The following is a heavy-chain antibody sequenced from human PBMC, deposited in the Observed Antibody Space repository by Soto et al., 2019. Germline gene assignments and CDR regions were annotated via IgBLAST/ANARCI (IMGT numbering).Heavy chain of an antibody. CDR2: IKSDGSST. Sequence: GGSLRLSCAASGFAFSPYWMHWVRQAPGKGLVWVSLIKSDGSSTTYADSVKGRFTISRDSAKNTLYLQMNSLRAEDTAVYYCARDLGYSLDYWGLGTLVTVSS. D-gene: IGHD2-2*02. V-gene: IGHV3-74*01. CDR3: ARDLGYSLDY. J-gene: IGHJ4*02. CDR1: GFAFSPYW.